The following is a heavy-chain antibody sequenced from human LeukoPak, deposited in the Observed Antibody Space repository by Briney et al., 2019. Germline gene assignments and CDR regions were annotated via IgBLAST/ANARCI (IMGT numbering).Heavy chain of an antibody. CDR3: ARSRHSSSWYSFDY. D-gene: IGHD6-13*01. J-gene: IGHJ4*02. V-gene: IGHV1-69*05. CDR1: GGTFSSYA. Sequence: GASVKVSCKASGGTFSSYAISWVRQAPGQGLEWMGGIIPIFGTANCAQKFQGRVTITTDESTSTAYMELSSLRSEDTAVYYCARSRHSSSWYSFDYWGQGTLVTVSS. CDR2: IIPIFGTA.